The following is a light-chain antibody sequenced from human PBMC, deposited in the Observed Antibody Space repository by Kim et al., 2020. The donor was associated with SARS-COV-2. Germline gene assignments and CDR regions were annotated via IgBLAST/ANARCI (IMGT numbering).Light chain of an antibody. Sequence: QSVLTQPPSVSAAAGQKVTISCSGSSSNIGNNNYVSWYQQLPGAAPKLLIEDNNERPSGIPDRFSGSKSGTSATLAITGLQTGDEADYYCGTWDSSLSAWVFGGGTQLTVL. CDR3: GTWDSSLSAWV. V-gene: IGLV1-51*01. CDR2: DNN. CDR1: SSNIGNNNY. J-gene: IGLJ3*02.